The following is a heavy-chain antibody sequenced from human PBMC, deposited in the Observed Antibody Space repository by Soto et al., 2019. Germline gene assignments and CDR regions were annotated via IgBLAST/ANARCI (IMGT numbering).Heavy chain of an antibody. D-gene: IGHD6-19*01. CDR1: GGSINSSSYF. CDR3: ARHYSSGSRNWFDP. V-gene: IGHV4-39*01. Sequence: PSETLSLTCSVSGGSINSSSYFWGWVRQPPGKGLEWIGSIYYSGSTYYNPSLRSRVTISVDASKNQFSLKLSSVTAADTAVFYCARHYSSGSRNWFDPWGQGTLVTVSS. J-gene: IGHJ5*02. CDR2: IYYSGST.